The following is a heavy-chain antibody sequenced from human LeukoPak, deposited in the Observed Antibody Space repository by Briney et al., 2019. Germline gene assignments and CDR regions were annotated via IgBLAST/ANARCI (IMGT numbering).Heavy chain of an antibody. CDR3: AKEVHPYDSGTYYFDY. CDR1: GFTFSSYG. Sequence: PGGSLRLSCVGSGFTFSSYGMHWVRQAAGKGLGWVAVIRHDGSNEYYADSVKGRFTVSRDNSKNTLFLQMNSLRVEEMAVYYCAKEVHPYDSGTYYFDYWGRGTLVTVSS. J-gene: IGHJ4*02. V-gene: IGHV3-30*02. D-gene: IGHD3-10*01. CDR2: IRHDGSNE.